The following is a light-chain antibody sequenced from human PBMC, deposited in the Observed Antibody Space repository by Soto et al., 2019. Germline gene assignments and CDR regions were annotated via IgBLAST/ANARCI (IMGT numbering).Light chain of an antibody. Sequence: IVLTQSPGTLSLSPGATATLSFGASQSVSSSLAWYQQKPGQAPRLLIYGASSRATGISDRFSGSGSGTDFTLTISRLEPEDFAVYYCQQYGSSPLTFGGGTKVDI. CDR3: QQYGSSPLT. CDR1: QSVSSS. CDR2: GAS. J-gene: IGKJ4*01. V-gene: IGKV3-20*01.